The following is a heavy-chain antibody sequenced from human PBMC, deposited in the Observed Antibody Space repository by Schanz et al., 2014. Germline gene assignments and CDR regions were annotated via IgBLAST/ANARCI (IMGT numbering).Heavy chain of an antibody. D-gene: IGHD3-3*01. Sequence: EVQLVESGGGLVKPGGSLRLSCGVSGFTASSHSMNWVRQAPGKGLEWVSSISSRSSHIYYADSVKGRFTVSRDNAKNSLFLQMNSLRVEDTAVYYCVRDSFFAFDYWGQGTLVTVSS. J-gene: IGHJ4*02. CDR3: VRDSFFAFDY. CDR1: GFTASSHS. V-gene: IGHV3-21*02. CDR2: ISSRSSHI.